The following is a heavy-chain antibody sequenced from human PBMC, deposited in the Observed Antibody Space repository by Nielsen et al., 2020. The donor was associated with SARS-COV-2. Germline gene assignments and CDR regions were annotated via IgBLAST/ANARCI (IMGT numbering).Heavy chain of an antibody. CDR3: AREPFYGSGS. D-gene: IGHD3-10*01. V-gene: IGHV3-21*01. CDR2: ISSSSSYI. J-gene: IGHJ4*02. CDR1: GFTFRSSS. Sequence: GESLKISCAASGFTFRSSSMNWVRQAPGKGMEWGAYISSSSSYIYYADSVKGRFTISRDNAKNSLYLQMNSLRAEDTAVYYCAREPFYGSGSWGQGTLVTVSS.